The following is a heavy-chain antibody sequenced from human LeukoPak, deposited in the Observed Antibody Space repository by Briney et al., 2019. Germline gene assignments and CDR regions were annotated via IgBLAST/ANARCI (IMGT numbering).Heavy chain of an antibody. CDR3: ARSMGATIYYYGMDV. Sequence: GESLKISCKGSGYSFTSYWIGWVRQMPGKGLEWMGIIYPGDSDTTYSPSFQGQVTISVDKSISTAYLQWSSLKASDTAMYYCARSMGATIYYYGMDVWGQGTTVTVSS. J-gene: IGHJ6*02. D-gene: IGHD1-26*01. V-gene: IGHV5-51*01. CDR2: IYPGDSDT. CDR1: GYSFTSYW.